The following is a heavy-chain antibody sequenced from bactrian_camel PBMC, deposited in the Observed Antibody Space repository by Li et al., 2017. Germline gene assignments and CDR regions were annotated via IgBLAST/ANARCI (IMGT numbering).Heavy chain of an antibody. D-gene: IGHD6*01. V-gene: IGHV3S45*01. CDR2: IRRDGGET. CDR3: ATVSFGTCTVVAGVNDFGS. J-gene: IGHJ6*01. Sequence: HVQLVESGGGSVQAGGSLRLSCKVSGHSRGSNCVGWYRLPPGRAPAEREGIAAIRRDGGETWYAASVQGRFTISLDSAKNTVYLQMGWLKPDDTAMCYCATVSFGTCTVVAGVNDFGSWGQGTQVTVS. CDR1: GHSRGSNC.